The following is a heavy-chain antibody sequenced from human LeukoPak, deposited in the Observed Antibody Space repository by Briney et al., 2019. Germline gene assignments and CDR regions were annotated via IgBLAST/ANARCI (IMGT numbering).Heavy chain of an antibody. D-gene: IGHD3-22*01. V-gene: IGHV5-10-1*01. CDR3: ARHLGGYTHFDY. CDR1: GYSFTNYW. CDR2: IDPSDSYT. J-gene: IGHJ4*02. Sequence: GESLKISCKGSGYSFTNYWITWVRQMPGKGLECVGKIDPSDSYTNYSPSFQGHVTISADKSINTAYLQWGSLEASHTAIYFCARHLGGYTHFDYWGQGTLVTVSS.